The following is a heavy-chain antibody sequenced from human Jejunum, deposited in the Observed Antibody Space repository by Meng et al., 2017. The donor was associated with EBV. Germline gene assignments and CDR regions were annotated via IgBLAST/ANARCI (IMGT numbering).Heavy chain of an antibody. CDR1: GFAYSSYN. CDR2: IKRTTDGGTT. V-gene: IGHV3-15*01. CDR3: TDVGGDMI. J-gene: IGHJ4*02. Sequence: VTLVELGGGVVKPGGSLRFLWAGSGFAYSSYNINWVRQAPGKGLEWVGRIKRTTDGGTTDYAAPVKGRFTISRDDSKNTLYLQMNSLKTEETAVYYCTDVGGDMIWGQGILVTVSS. D-gene: IGHD3-16*01.